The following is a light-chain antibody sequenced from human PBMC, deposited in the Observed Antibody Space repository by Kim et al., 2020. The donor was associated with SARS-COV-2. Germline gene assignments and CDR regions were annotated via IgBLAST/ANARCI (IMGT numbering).Light chain of an antibody. CDR2: LNSDGSH. J-gene: IGLJ3*02. V-gene: IGLV4-69*01. CDR3: QTWGTGMSWV. CDR1: SGHSSYA. Sequence: VKLTCTLSSGHSSYAIAWHQQQPEKGPRYLMKLNSDGSHSKGDGIPDRFSGSSSGAERYLTISSLQSEDEADYYCQTWGTGMSWVFGGGTQLTVL.